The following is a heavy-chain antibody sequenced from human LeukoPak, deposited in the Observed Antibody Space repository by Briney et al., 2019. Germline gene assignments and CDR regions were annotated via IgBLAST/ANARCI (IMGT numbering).Heavy chain of an antibody. Sequence: ASVKASCKASGYTFTSYGISWVQQAPGHGLEWMGWISAYNGNTNYAQKLQGRVTMTTDTSTSTAYMELRSLRSDDTAVYYCARVVDIVVVPAARVYMDVWGKGTTVTVSS. J-gene: IGHJ6*03. CDR2: ISAYNGNT. CDR1: GYTFTSYG. CDR3: ARVVDIVVVPAARVYMDV. V-gene: IGHV1-18*01. D-gene: IGHD2-2*01.